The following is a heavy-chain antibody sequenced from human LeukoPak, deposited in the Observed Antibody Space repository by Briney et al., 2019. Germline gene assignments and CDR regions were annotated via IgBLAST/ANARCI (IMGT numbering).Heavy chain of an antibody. CDR2: INPNSGGT. Sequence: ASVKVSCKASGYTFTGYYMHWVRQAPGQGFEWMGWINPNSGGTNYAQKFQGRVTMTRDTSISTAYMELSRLRSDDTAVYYCARGVDYYGSGSYYLNWFDPWGQGTLVTVSS. CDR3: ARGVDYYGSGSYYLNWFDP. D-gene: IGHD3-10*01. CDR1: GYTFTGYY. J-gene: IGHJ5*02. V-gene: IGHV1-2*02.